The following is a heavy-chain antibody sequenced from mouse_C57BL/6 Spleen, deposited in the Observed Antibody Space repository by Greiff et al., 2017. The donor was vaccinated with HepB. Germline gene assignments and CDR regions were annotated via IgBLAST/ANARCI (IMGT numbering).Heavy chain of an antibody. CDR1: GYTFTSYW. V-gene: IGHV1-7*01. Sequence: QVQLQQSGAELAKPGASVKLSCKASGYTFTSYWMHWVKQRPGQGLEWIGYINPSSGYTKYNQKFKDKATVTADKSSSTAYMQLSSLTYEDSAVYYCAIITTVVGGYYFDYWGQGTTLTVSS. D-gene: IGHD1-1*01. CDR2: INPSSGYT. J-gene: IGHJ2*01. CDR3: AIITTVVGGYYFDY.